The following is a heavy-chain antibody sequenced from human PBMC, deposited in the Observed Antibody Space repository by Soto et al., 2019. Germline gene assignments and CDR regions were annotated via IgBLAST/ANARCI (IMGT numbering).Heavy chain of an antibody. D-gene: IGHD2-21*02. CDR1: GTTLSSGGFH. CDR2: VSYTGTT. J-gene: IGHJ4*02. CDR3: TREGAYSGLDCYFYY. V-gene: IGHV4-31*03. Sequence: VQLQESGPGLVKPAQTLSLTCTVSGTTLSSGGFHWSWVRQHPQKGLEWIGYVSYTGTTNYNPSLGSRVSMSADTSKKQFSLTLSSVTAADSAVYYCTREGAYSGLDCYFYYWGQGIQVTVSS.